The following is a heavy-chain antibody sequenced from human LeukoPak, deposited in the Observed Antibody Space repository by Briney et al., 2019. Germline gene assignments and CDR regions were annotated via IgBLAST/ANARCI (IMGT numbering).Heavy chain of an antibody. CDR2: INQSGST. CDR1: GESFSGYT. V-gene: IGHV4-34*01. J-gene: IGHJ6*03. D-gene: IGHD1-1*01. CDR3: ASPGTRDYYYMDV. Sequence: PSETLSLTCGVYGESFSGYTWNWIRQPPGKGLEWIGEINQSGSTNYNPSLKSRVTISVDTSKNQFSLKLSSVTAADTAVYYCASPGTRDYYYMDVWGKGTTVTVSS.